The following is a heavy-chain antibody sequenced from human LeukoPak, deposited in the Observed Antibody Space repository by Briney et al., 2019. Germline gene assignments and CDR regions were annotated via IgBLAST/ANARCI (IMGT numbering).Heavy chain of an antibody. J-gene: IGHJ5*02. CDR1: GFTFSSYE. D-gene: IGHD1-26*01. Sequence: GGSLRLSCAASGFTFSSYEMNWVRQAPGKGLEWVSYISSSGSTIYYADSVKGRFTISRDNAKNSLYLQMNSLRAEDSAVHYCVRKTAGAKNWFDPWGQGTLVTVSS. CDR3: VRKTAGAKNWFDP. V-gene: IGHV3-48*03. CDR2: ISSSGSTI.